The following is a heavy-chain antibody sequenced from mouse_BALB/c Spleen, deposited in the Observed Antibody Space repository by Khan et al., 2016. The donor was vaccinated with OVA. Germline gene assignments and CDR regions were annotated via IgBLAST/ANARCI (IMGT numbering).Heavy chain of an antibody. D-gene: IGHD2-4*01. CDR2: IWSDGST. V-gene: IGHV2-6-1*01. CDR3: ARQPYYHYNIMDY. CDR1: GFSLTNYG. Sequence: VKLVESGPGLVAPSQSLSITCTISGFSLTNYGVHWVRQPPGKGLEWLVVIWSDGSTTYNSALKSRLTISKDNYKSQVFLKVNSLQTDDTAMYFCARQPYYHYNIMDYWGQGTSVTVSS. J-gene: IGHJ4*01.